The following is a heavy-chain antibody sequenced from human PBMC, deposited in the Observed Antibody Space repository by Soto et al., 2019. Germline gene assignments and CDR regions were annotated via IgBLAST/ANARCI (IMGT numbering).Heavy chain of an antibody. CDR3: ASQGAHDAFDI. CDR2: ISSSSSYI. J-gene: IGHJ3*02. CDR1: GFTFSSYS. Sequence: EVQLVESGGGLVKPGGSLRLYCAASGFTFSSYSMNWVRQAPGKGLEWVSSISSSSSYIYYADSVKGRFTISRDNAKNSLYLQMNSLRAEDTAVYYCASQGAHDAFDIWGQGTMVTVSS. V-gene: IGHV3-21*01.